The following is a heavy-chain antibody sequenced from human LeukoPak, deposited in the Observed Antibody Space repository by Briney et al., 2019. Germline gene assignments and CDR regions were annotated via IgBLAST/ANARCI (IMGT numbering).Heavy chain of an antibody. Sequence: SETLSLTCAVYGGSFSGYYWSWIRQPPGKGLEWIGEINHSGSTNYNPPLKSRVTISVDASKNQFSLKLSSVTAADTAVYYCARDPQRQTSSVWYLGPSGDFDYWGQGTLLTVSS. CDR2: INHSGST. J-gene: IGHJ4*02. CDR3: ARDPQRQTSSVWYLGPSGDFDY. V-gene: IGHV4-34*01. CDR1: GGSFSGYY. D-gene: IGHD6-19*01.